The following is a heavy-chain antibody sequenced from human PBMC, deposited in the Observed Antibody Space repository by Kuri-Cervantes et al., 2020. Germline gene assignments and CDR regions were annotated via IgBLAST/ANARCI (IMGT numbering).Heavy chain of an antibody. CDR3: ARGLTDHCGGDCYGFDY. V-gene: IGHV1-69*05. J-gene: IGHJ4*02. CDR2: IIPIFGTA. CDR1: GGTFRNFP. D-gene: IGHD2-21*02. Sequence: SVKVSCKASGGTFRNFPISWVRQAPGQGLEWMGGIIPIFGTANYAQKFQGRVTITKDESTTTAYMELSSLTSEDTAVYYCARGLTDHCGGDCYGFDYWGQGTLVTVSS.